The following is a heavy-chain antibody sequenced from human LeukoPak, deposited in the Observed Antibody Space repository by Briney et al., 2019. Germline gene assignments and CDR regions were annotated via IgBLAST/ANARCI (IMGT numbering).Heavy chain of an antibody. Sequence: GGSLRLSCAGSGFIFTYGWMSWVRQAPGRGLEWVGRIKNKIDGGTTDYAAPVKGRFTISRDDSQNTLYLQMNSLKIEDTAVYYCAIDALGVRGVRSDYWGQGTLVTVSS. CDR1: GFIFTYGW. V-gene: IGHV3-15*01. J-gene: IGHJ4*02. D-gene: IGHD3-10*01. CDR2: IKNKIDGGTT. CDR3: AIDALGVRGVRSDY.